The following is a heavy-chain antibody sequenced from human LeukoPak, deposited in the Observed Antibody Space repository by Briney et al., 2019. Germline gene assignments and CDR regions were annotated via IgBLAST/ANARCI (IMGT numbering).Heavy chain of an antibody. CDR1: GGSVSSGYFH. CDR2: DGHT. CDR3: ARDTGYCSAGSCYHNYFDY. Sequence: PSETLSLTCTVSGGSVSSGYFHWSWIRQAPGKGLEWIGHDGHTNYNPSLRSRVTISVDTSKNQFSLKLTSVTAADTAIYYCARDTGYCSAGSCYHNYFDYWGQGTLVTVSS. V-gene: IGHV4-61*01. J-gene: IGHJ4*02. D-gene: IGHD2-15*01.